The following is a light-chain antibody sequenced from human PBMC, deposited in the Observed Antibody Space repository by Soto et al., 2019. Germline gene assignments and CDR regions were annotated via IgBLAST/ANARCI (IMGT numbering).Light chain of an antibody. Sequence: EIVLTQSPCTLSLSPGERATLSCRANQSVSSSYLAWYQQKPGQAPRLLIYGASSRATGIPDRFSGSGSGTDITLTISRLEPEDFAVYYCQQYGSSGYTFGQGTKLEIK. V-gene: IGKV3-20*01. CDR2: GAS. J-gene: IGKJ2*01. CDR1: QSVSSSY. CDR3: QQYGSSGYT.